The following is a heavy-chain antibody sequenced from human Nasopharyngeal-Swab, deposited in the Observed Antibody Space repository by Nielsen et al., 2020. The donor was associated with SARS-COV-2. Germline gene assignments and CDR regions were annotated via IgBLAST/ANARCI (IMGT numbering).Heavy chain of an antibody. D-gene: IGHD7-27*01. CDR1: GFTFSSYS. J-gene: IGHJ6*02. Sequence: GESLKISCAASGFTFSSYSMNWVRQAPGRGLEWVSSISSSTSYIYYADSVKGRFTISRDNAKNSLYLQMNSLRAEDTAVYYCARDDPGEQRPYYYYYYGMDVWGQGTTVTVSS. CDR2: ISSSTSYI. CDR3: ARDDPGEQRPYYYYYYGMDV. V-gene: IGHV3-21*01.